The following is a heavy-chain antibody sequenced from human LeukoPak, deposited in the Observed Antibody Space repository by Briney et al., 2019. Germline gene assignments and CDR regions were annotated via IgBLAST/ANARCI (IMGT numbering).Heavy chain of an antibody. CDR2: IYSSGSS. CDR3: AREIRYGFGSQGFDY. J-gene: IGHJ4*02. D-gene: IGHD3-10*01. CDR1: GGSISGYF. V-gene: IGHV4-59*01. Sequence: PSETLSLTCTVSGGSISGYFWSWIRQPPGKGLEWIGYIYSSGSSNYNPSLKSRVTLSVDTSKNQFSLKLSSVTAADTAVYYCAREIRYGFGSQGFDYWGQGTLVTVSS.